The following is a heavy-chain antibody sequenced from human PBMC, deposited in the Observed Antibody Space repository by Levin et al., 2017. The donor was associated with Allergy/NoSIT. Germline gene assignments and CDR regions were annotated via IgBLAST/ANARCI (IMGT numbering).Heavy chain of an antibody. V-gene: IGHV4-39*01. Sequence: SETLSLTCTVSGGSIGSSSYYWGWIRQPPGKGLEWIGSILHYPERTYYNPSLQSRVTMSVDTSKQQLSLKLASVTATDTALYYCARHPRPPDSWVGNWFNPWGQGTLVIVSS. CDR2: ILHYPERT. CDR1: GGSIGSSSYY. J-gene: IGHJ5*02. CDR3: ARHPRPPDSWVGNWFNP. D-gene: IGHD6-6*01.